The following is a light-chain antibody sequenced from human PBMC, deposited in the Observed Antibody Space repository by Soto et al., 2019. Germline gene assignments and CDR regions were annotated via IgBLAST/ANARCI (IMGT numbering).Light chain of an antibody. V-gene: IGLV2-14*03. J-gene: IGLJ3*02. CDR3: SSYTNSITHV. Sequence: QSVLTQPASVSGSPGQSITISCTGTSSDVGGYDYVSWYQQHPGKAPKLMIYGVSKRPSGVSNRFSGSKSGNTASLTISRLQAEDEADAYCSSYTNSITHVFGGGTKLSVL. CDR2: GVS. CDR1: SSDVGGYDY.